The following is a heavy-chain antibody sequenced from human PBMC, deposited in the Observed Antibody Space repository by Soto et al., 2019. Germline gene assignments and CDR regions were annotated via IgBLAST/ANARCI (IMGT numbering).Heavy chain of an antibody. CDR3: ARQIYSYYHFYNMDV. CDR2: IDDSGTT. J-gene: IGHJ6*03. Sequence: SETLSLTCTVSGGSISSSSYQWGWIRQPPGKGLEWIGSIDDSGTTYYKSSLGSRTTISVDTSKNHFSLKLNSVTAADTAVYYCARQIYSYYHFYNMDVWGKGTTVTVSS. D-gene: IGHD4-4*01. V-gene: IGHV4-39*01. CDR1: GGSISSSSYQ.